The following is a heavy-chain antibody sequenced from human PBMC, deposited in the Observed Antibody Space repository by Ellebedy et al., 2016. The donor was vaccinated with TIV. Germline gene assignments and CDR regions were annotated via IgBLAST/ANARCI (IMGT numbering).Heavy chain of an antibody. J-gene: IGHJ5*02. D-gene: IGHD2-21*01. CDR1: GRSIIGYY. Sequence: SETLSLXXTVSGRSIIGYYWSWVRQPPGQGLEWLGFIYYHGYPKYNPSLQSRVTISVDTSKNQFSLILRSVTAADTAVYFCARESAGDHRNNWFDPWGQGTLVTVSS. CDR3: ARESAGDHRNNWFDP. CDR2: IYYHGYP. V-gene: IGHV4-59*01.